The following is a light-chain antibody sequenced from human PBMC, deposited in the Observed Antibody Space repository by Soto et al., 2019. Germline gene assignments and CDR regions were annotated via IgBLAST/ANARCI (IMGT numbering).Light chain of an antibody. J-gene: IGKJ4*01. CDR2: SAS. V-gene: IGKV1-9*01. CDR1: QGMSTY. Sequence: DLPLTQSPSFLSASVGDTVTITCRASQGMSTYLAWYQQKPGKVPKLLIRSASTLHSGVPPRFSGGGAGTEFTLTISTLQPDDSGIYYCQQLNGYQLAFGGGTNVEIK. CDR3: QQLNGYQLA.